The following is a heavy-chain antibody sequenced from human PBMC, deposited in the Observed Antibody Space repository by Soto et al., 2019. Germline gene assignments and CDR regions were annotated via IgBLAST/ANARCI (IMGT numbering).Heavy chain of an antibody. CDR3: ALVVVPAAMPFDY. CDR2: INPSGGST. V-gene: IGHV1-46*01. J-gene: IGHJ4*02. Sequence: GAPVKVSCEASGYTFTGNYMHWVRQAPGQGLEWMGIINPSGGSTSYAQKFQGRVTMTRDTSTSTVYMELSSLRSEDTAVYYCALVVVPAAMPFDYWGQGTLVTVSS. D-gene: IGHD2-2*01. CDR1: GYTFTGNY.